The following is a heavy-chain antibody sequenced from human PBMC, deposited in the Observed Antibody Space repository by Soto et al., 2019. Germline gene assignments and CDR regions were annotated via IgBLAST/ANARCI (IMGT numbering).Heavy chain of an antibody. V-gene: IGHV3-21*01. CDR1: GFTFSSYS. CDR3: AGHLASRYSDSWYKGWHIDY. CDR2: ISSTTSHI. Sequence: SLRLSCAASGFTFSSYSMNWVRQAPGKGLEWVSSISSTTSHIYYTDSVQGRFTISRDNAKNLLYLQMDSLRAEDTAMYYCAGHLASRYSDSWYKGWHIDYWGQGTLVTVSS. J-gene: IGHJ4*02. D-gene: IGHD1-26*01.